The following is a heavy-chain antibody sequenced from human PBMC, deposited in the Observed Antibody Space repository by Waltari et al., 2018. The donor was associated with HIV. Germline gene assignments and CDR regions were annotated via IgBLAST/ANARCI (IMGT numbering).Heavy chain of an antibody. Sequence: GFTFSSYAMSWVRQAPGKGLEWVSAISGSGGSTYYADSVKGQFTISRDNSKNTLYLQMNSLRAEDTAVYYCAKGGIVVVVAAFNWFDPWGQGTLVTVSS. D-gene: IGHD2-15*01. CDR3: AKGGIVVVVAAFNWFDP. V-gene: IGHV3-23*01. J-gene: IGHJ5*02. CDR1: GFTFSSYA. CDR2: ISGSGGST.